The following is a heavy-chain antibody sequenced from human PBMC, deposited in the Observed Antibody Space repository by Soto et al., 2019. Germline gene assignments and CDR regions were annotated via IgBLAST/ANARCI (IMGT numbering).Heavy chain of an antibody. Sequence: QVQLVQSGAEVKKPGASVKVSCKASGYIFTNYYMHWVRQAPGQGLEWMAIINPLPTSGSTNYAQKFQGRVTVTRDTSTSTVYLELSSLRSDDTAGYYCARDLAAAAYWGQGTLVTVSS. J-gene: IGHJ4*02. CDR3: ARDLAAAAY. CDR1: GYIFTNYY. V-gene: IGHV1-46*01. D-gene: IGHD6-13*01. CDR2: INPLPTSGST.